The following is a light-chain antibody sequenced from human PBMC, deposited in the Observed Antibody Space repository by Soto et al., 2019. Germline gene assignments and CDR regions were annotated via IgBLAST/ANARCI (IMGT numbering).Light chain of an antibody. CDR1: QSVSSN. Sequence: EIVMTQSPATLSVSPGERATLSCRASQSVSSNLAWYQQKPGQAPRLLIYGASTRATGIPARFSGSGSGTVFTLTISSLQSEDFAVYYCQKYNNRPLFGPGTKVDIK. V-gene: IGKV3-15*01. CDR2: GAS. CDR3: QKYNNRPL. J-gene: IGKJ3*01.